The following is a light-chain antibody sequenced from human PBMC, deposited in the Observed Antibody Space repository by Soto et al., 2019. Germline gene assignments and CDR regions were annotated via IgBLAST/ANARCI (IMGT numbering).Light chain of an antibody. Sequence: EIVLTQSPGTLSLSPGERATLSCRASQSVSSSYLAWYQQKPGQAPRLLIYAASSRATGIPDRFSGSGSGTDFTLTISGLEPEDFAVYYCQQYGSSPSSWTFGQGTQVEIK. V-gene: IGKV3-20*01. J-gene: IGKJ1*01. CDR1: QSVSSSY. CDR3: QQYGSSPSSWT. CDR2: AAS.